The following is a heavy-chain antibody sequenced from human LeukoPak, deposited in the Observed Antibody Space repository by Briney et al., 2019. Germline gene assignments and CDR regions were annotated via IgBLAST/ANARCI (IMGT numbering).Heavy chain of an antibody. J-gene: IGHJ6*02. CDR2: IYFSGFT. CDR3: ARQLGSSSIQFYYYYYGMDV. V-gene: IGHV4-39*01. CDR1: GGSVATTSYY. D-gene: IGHD5-24*01. Sequence: PSETLSLTCTVSGGSVATTSYYWGWIRQPPGKGLEWIGSIYFSGFTYYNPSLKSRVTISVDTSKNQFSLKLSSVTAADTAVYYCARQLGSSSIQFYYYYYGMDVWGQGTTVTVSS.